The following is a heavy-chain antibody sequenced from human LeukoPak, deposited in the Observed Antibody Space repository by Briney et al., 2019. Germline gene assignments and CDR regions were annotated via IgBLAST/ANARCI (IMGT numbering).Heavy chain of an antibody. J-gene: IGHJ4*02. Sequence: GGSLRLSCAASGFSFSSYEMNWVRQAPGKGLEWVAVIWYDGSNKYYADSVKGRFTISRDNSKNTLYLQMNSLRAEDTAVYYCARGSHNDFWSGYPAYYFDYWGQGTLVTVSS. CDR2: IWYDGSNK. D-gene: IGHD3-3*01. CDR3: ARGSHNDFWSGYPAYYFDY. V-gene: IGHV3-33*08. CDR1: GFSFSSYE.